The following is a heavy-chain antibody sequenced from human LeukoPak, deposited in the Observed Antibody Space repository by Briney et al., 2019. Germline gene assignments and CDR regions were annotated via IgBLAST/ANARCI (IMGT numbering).Heavy chain of an antibody. CDR1: GFSFSDHY. V-gene: IGHV3-72*01. CDR3: TRGPPDY. Sequence: GGSLRLSCAASGFSFSDHYMDWVRQAPGKGLEWVGRIRNKDNSYTTEYAASVKGRFAISRDDSKNSLYLQTNSLKAEDTAVYYCTRGPPDYWGQGTLVTVSS. CDR2: IRNKDNSYTT. J-gene: IGHJ4*02.